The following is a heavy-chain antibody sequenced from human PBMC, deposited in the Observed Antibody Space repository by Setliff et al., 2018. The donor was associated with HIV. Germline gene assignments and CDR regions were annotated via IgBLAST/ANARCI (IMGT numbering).Heavy chain of an antibody. CDR1: EYTFTIYY. D-gene: IGHD4-17*01. J-gene: IGHJ4*02. CDR3: ARDTVKATFSDY. CDR2: INPRGGIT. Sequence: ASVKVSCKASEYTFTIYYIHWVRQALGQGFEWMGIINPRGGITTYSQNFQGRVTMTRDTSTSTIYMELSSLRSEDTAVYYCARDTVKATFSDYWGQGTLVTVSS. V-gene: IGHV1-46*01.